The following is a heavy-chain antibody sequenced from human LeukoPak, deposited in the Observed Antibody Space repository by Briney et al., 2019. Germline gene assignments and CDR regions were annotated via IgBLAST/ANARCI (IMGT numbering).Heavy chain of an antibody. D-gene: IGHD5-18*01. V-gene: IGHV4-59*01. CDR2: IYYSGST. J-gene: IGHJ4*02. CDR3: ARGPPTGYSYVY. CDR1: GGSISSYY. Sequence: SETLSLTCTVSGGSISSYYWSWIRQPPGKGLEWIGYIYYSGSTNYNPSLKSRVTISVDTSKNQFSLKLTSVPAADTAVYYCARGPPTGYSYVYWGQGTLVTVSS.